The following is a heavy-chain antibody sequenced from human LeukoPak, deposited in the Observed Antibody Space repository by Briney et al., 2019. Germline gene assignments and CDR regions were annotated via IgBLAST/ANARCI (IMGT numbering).Heavy chain of an antibody. D-gene: IGHD1-26*01. CDR1: GYTFTSYY. V-gene: IGHV1-46*01. CDR3: ARDLGKVVGATTVWVRDDAFDI. J-gene: IGHJ3*02. CDR2: INPSGGST. Sequence: ASVKVSCKASGYTFTSYYMHWVRQAPGQGLEWMGIINPSGGSTSYAQKFQGRVTMTRDTSTSTVYMELSSLRSEDTAVYYCARDLGKVVGATTVWVRDDAFDIWGQGTMVTVSS.